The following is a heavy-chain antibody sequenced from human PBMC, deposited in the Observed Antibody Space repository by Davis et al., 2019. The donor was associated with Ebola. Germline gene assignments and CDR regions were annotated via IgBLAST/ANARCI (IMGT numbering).Heavy chain of an antibody. J-gene: IGHJ3*02. Sequence: GGSLRLSCAASGFTFSSYSMNWVRQAPGKGLEWVSYISSSSSTIYYADSVKGRFTISRDSSMNTVYLQMSSLRAEDTAVYYCARAEDDYGEYPDALDIWGQGTVVTVSS. CDR3: ARAEDDYGEYPDALDI. CDR2: ISSSSSTI. CDR1: GFTFSSYS. D-gene: IGHD4-17*01. V-gene: IGHV3-48*01.